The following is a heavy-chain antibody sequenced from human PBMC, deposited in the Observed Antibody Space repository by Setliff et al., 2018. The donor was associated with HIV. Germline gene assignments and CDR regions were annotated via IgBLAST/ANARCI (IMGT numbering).Heavy chain of an antibody. V-gene: IGHV4-59*11. CDR2: IYYSGST. Sequence: SETLSLTCAVSGGSISSHYWSWIRLPPGKGLEWIGTIYYSGSTNYYPSLKSRVTISVDTSKNQFSLKLGSVTAADMAVYYCTRDITAGFFLERASEYWGQGTLVTVSS. CDR1: GGSISSHY. D-gene: IGHD3-3*01. J-gene: IGHJ4*02. CDR3: TRDITAGFFLERASEY.